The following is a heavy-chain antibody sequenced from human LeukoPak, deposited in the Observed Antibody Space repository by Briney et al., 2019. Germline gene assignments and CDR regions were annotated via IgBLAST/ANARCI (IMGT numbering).Heavy chain of an antibody. CDR1: GYTFTSYG. J-gene: IGHJ4*02. CDR3: ARRIDCSGGSCFDY. CDR2: IIPIFGTA. V-gene: IGHV1-69*06. Sequence: SVKVSCKASGYTFTSYGISWVRQAPGQGLEWMGGIIPIFGTANYAQKFQGGVTITADKSTSTAYMELSSLRSEDTAVYYCARRIDCSGGSCFDYWGQGTLVTVSS. D-gene: IGHD2-15*01.